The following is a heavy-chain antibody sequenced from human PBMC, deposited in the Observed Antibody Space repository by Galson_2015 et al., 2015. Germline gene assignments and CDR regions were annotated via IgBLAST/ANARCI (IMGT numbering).Heavy chain of an antibody. CDR2: INSDGSST. J-gene: IGHJ5*02. D-gene: IGHD7-27*01. V-gene: IGHV3-74*01. CDR3: ARAGDQVWFDP. Sequence: SLRLSCAASGFTFSSYWMHWVRQAPGKGLVWVSRINSDGSSTSYADSVKGRFTISRDNAKNTLYLQMNSLRAEDTAVYYCARAGDQVWFDPWGQGTLVTVSS. CDR1: GFTFSSYW.